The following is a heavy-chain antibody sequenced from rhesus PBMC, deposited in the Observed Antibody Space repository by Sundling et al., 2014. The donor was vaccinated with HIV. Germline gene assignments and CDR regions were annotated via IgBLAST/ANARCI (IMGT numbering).Heavy chain of an antibody. V-gene: IGHV4-99*01. Sequence: QVQLQESGPGLVKPSETLSLTCAVSGGSISSDYYYWSWIRQPPGKGLEYIGCIGGSTGTTYYNPSLKSRVTISKDTSKNQFSLKLRSVTAADTAVYHCVRSTYYDIWAGLGYGLESWGQGVVVTVSS. CDR2: IGGSTGTT. CDR3: VRSTYYDIWAGLGYGLES. J-gene: IGHJ6*01. CDR1: GGSISSDYY. D-gene: IGHD3-3*01.